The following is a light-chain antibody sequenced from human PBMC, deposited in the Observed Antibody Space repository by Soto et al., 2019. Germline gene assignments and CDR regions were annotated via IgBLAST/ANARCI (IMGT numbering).Light chain of an antibody. CDR2: EGI. Sequence: QSALTQPASVSGSPGQSITISCTGSSSDVGNYNLVSWYQHHPGKAPKLMIYEGIKRPSGISNRFSGSKSGNTASLTISRLQAEDEADYYCCSYADTTTPSVVFGGGTKVTVL. V-gene: IGLV2-23*01. CDR3: CSYADTTTPSVV. CDR1: SSDVGNYNL. J-gene: IGLJ2*01.